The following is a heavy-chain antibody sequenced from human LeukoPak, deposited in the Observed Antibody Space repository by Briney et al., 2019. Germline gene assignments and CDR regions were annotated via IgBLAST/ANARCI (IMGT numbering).Heavy chain of an antibody. CDR2: INPNTGGT. J-gene: IGHJ5*02. Sequence: GASVKVSCKASGYTFTGYYMHWVRQAPGQGLEWMGRINPNTGGTNYAQKFQGRVTMTRDTSVSTAYMELSRLRSDDTAMYYCARGYCSGGSCYSVENWFDPWGQGTLVTVSS. V-gene: IGHV1-2*06. CDR1: GYTFTGYY. D-gene: IGHD2-15*01. CDR3: ARGYCSGGSCYSVENWFDP.